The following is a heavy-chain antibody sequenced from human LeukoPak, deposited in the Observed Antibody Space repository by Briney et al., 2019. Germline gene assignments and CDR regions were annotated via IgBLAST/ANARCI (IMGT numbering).Heavy chain of an antibody. CDR1: GGSISSYY. Sequence: SDTLSLTCTVSGGSISSYYWSWLRQPPGKGLEWIGYIYYSGSTNYNPSLKSRVTISVDTSKNQFSLKLSSVTAADTAVYYCASSVSSSWYDYWGQGTLVTVSS. J-gene: IGHJ4*02. CDR2: IYYSGST. D-gene: IGHD6-13*01. CDR3: ASSVSSSWYDY. V-gene: IGHV4-59*08.